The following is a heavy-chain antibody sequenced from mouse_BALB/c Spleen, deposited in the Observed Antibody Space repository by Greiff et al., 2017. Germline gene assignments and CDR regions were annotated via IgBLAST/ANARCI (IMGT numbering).Heavy chain of an antibody. J-gene: IGHJ2*01. CDR2: ISSGSSTI. CDR1: GFTFSSFG. V-gene: IGHV5-17*02. D-gene: IGHD1-1*01. CDR3: ARTITTVVGPYYFDY. Sequence: EVKLMESGGGLVQPGGSRKLSCAASGFTFSSFGMHWVRQAPEKGLEWVAYISSGSSTIYYADTVKGRFTISRDNPKNTLFLQMTSLRSEDTAMYYCARTITTVVGPYYFDYWGQGTTLTVSS.